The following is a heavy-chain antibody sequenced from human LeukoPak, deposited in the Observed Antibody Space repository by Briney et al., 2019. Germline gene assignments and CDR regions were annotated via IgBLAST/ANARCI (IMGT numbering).Heavy chain of an antibody. D-gene: IGHD3-22*01. J-gene: IGHJ3*02. CDR2: MNPNSGNT. Sequence: GASVKVSCKASGYTFTSYDINWVRQATGQGLEWMGWMNPNSGNTGYAQKFQGRDTMARNTSISTAYMELSSLRSEDTAVYYCATLGRGYYDSPAFDIWGQGTMVTVSS. V-gene: IGHV1-8*01. CDR3: ATLGRGYYDSPAFDI. CDR1: GYTFTSYD.